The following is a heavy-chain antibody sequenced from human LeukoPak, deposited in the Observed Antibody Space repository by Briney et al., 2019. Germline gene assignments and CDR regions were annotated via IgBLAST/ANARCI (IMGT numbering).Heavy chain of an antibody. CDR1: GGSISSYY. CDR2: IYYSGST. CDR3: ARVLSQYSSSSFNWFDP. V-gene: IGHV4-59*01. D-gene: IGHD6-6*01. J-gene: IGHJ5*02. Sequence: SETLSLTCTVSGGSISSYYWSWIRQPPGKGLEWIGYIYYSGSTNYNPSLKSQVTISVDTSKNQFSLKLSSVTAADTAVYYCARVLSQYSSSSFNWFDPWGQGTLVTVSS.